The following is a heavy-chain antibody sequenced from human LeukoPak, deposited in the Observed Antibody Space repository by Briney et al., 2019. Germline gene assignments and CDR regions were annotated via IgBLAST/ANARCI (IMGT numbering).Heavy chain of an antibody. CDR3: ARDRRGSGSYPFFDY. V-gene: IGHV3-30*02. CDR1: GFTFSSYG. Sequence: GGSLRLSCAASGFTFSSYGMHWVRQAPGKGLEWVAFIRYDGSNKYYADSVKGRFTISRDNSKNTLYLQMNSLRAEDTAVYYCARDRRGSGSYPFFDYWGQGTLVTVSS. CDR2: IRYDGSNK. J-gene: IGHJ4*02. D-gene: IGHD1-26*01.